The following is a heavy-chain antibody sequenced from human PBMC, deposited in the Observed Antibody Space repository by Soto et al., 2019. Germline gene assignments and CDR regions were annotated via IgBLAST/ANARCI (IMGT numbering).Heavy chain of an antibody. V-gene: IGHV6-1*01. CDR1: GDSVSSNSAA. CDR3: ASGGHTPPYSSGWTFDF. Sequence: QVQLQQSGPVLVKPSQTLSLTCAISGDSVSSNSAAWNWIRQSPSRGLEWVGRTYYRAKWYNDYAGYVKGRLTITPDTSKNHFPVQLNSVTPEDTAVYYCASGGHTPPYSSGWTFDFWGQLTLVTVSS. D-gene: IGHD6-25*01. J-gene: IGHJ1*01. CDR2: TYYRAKWYN.